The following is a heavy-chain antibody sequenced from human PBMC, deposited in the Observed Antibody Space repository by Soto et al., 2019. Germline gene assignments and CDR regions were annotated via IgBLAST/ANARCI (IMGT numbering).Heavy chain of an antibody. Sequence: DVQLEESGGGLIQPGGSLRLSCAASGFTVSNNYMTWVRQAPGKGLEWVSLIYSSGGTKYADSVRGRFTISRDNSKNPLYLQMNSLKVEDAVVYYCARDPPGIAAAGSYNWGQGTLVTVSS. J-gene: IGHJ4*02. CDR2: IYSSGGT. D-gene: IGHD6-13*01. CDR3: ARDPPGIAAAGSYN. CDR1: GFTVSNNY. V-gene: IGHV3-53*01.